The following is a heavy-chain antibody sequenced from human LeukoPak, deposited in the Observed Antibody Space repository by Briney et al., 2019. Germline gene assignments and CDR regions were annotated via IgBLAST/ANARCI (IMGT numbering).Heavy chain of an antibody. D-gene: IGHD2-15*01. CDR1: GGSISSYY. J-gene: IGHJ6*03. V-gene: IGHV4-59*12. CDR3: ARGYCSGGSCYSYYYYNYMDV. Sequence: PSETLSLTCTVSGGSISSYYWSWIRQPPGKGLEWIGSIYYSGSTNYNPSLKSRVTISVDTSKNQFSLKLSSVTAADTAVYYCARGYCSGGSCYSYYYYNYMDVWGKGTTVTVSS. CDR2: IYYSGST.